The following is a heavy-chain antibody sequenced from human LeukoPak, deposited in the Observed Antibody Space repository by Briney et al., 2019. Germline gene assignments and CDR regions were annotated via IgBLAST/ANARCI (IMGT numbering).Heavy chain of an antibody. V-gene: IGHV4-39*01. J-gene: IGHJ4*02. CDR3: ASRGEGKRGYSSTGDY. CDR1: GGSISSSSYY. CDR2: IYYSGST. D-gene: IGHD5-18*01. Sequence: PSETLSVTCTVSGGSISSSSYYWGWIRQPPGKGLEWIGSIYYSGSTYYNPSLKSRVTISVDTSKNQFSLKLSSVTAADTAVYYCASRGEGKRGYSSTGDYWGQGTLVTVSS.